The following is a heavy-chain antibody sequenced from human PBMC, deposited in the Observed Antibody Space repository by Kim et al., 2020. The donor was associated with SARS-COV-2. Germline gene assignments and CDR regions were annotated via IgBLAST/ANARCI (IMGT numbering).Heavy chain of an antibody. CDR3: ARAGVLRYFDWSYYYYGMDA. J-gene: IGHJ6*02. Sequence: SETLSLTCTVSGGSISSYYWSWIRQPPGKGLEWIGYIYYSGSTNYNPSLKSRVTISVDTSKNQFSLKLSSVTAADTAVYYCARAGVLRYFDWSYYYYGMDAWGQGTTVTVSS. CDR1: GGSISSYY. CDR2: IYYSGST. D-gene: IGHD3-9*01. V-gene: IGHV4-59*01.